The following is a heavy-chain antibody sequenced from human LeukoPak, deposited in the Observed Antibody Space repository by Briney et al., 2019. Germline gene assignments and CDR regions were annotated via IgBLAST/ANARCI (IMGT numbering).Heavy chain of an antibody. V-gene: IGHV1-69*06. Sequence: ASVKVSCKASGGTFSSYAISWVRQAPGQRLEWMGGIIPIFGTANYAQKFQGRVTITADKSTSTAYMELSSLRSEDTAVYYCARQYNWNEDWFDPWGQGTLVTVSS. CDR3: ARQYNWNEDWFDP. CDR1: GGTFSSYA. J-gene: IGHJ5*02. CDR2: IIPIFGTA. D-gene: IGHD1-20*01.